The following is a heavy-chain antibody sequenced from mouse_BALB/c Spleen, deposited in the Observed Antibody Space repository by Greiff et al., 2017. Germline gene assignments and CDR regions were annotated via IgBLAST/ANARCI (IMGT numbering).Heavy chain of an antibody. D-gene: IGHD2-10*02. V-gene: IGHV5-6-5*01. CDR2: ISSGGST. CDR3: ARERYGNYVSYAMDY. Sequence: EVQRVESGGGLVKPGGSLKLSCAASGFTFSSYAMSWVRQTPEKRLEWVASISSGGSTYYPDSVKGRFTISRDNARNILYLQMSSLRSEDTAMYYCARERYGNYVSYAMDYWGQGTSVTVSS. CDR1: GFTFSSYA. J-gene: IGHJ4*01.